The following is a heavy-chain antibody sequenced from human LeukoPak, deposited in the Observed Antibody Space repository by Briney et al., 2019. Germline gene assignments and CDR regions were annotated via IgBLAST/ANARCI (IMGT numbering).Heavy chain of an antibody. J-gene: IGHJ4*02. Sequence: SETLSLTCTVSGGSISSYYWSWIRQPPGKGLEWIGYIYYSGSTNYNPSLKSRVTISVDTSKNQFSLKLSSVTAADTAVYYCASGYYGSGSYWHFDDWGQGTLVTVSS. CDR2: IYYSGST. V-gene: IGHV4-59*01. D-gene: IGHD3-10*01. CDR3: ASGYYGSGSYWHFDD. CDR1: GGSISSYY.